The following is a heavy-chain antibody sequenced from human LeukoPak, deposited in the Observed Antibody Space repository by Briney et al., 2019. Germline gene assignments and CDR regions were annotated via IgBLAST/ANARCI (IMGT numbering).Heavy chain of an antibody. CDR3: ARDLDDVSGLPPLFQH. D-gene: IGHD3-3*01. CDR2: ISYDGSNK. Sequence: GGSLRLSCAASGFTFSSYTMNWVRQAPGKGLEWVAVISYDGSNKYYADSVKGRFTISRDNSKNTLDLQMNNLRADDTAVYYCARDLDDVSGLPPLFQHWGQGTLVTVSS. CDR1: GFTFSSYT. J-gene: IGHJ1*01. V-gene: IGHV3-30-3*01.